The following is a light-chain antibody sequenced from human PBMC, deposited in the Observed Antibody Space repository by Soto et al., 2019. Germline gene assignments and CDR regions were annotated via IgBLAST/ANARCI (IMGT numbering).Light chain of an antibody. V-gene: IGKV3-15*01. CDR3: QQYNKWRPET. Sequence: EIFLTQSPATLSVSPGDRATLSCRASRIFISNLSFYQQRXGQXPXXXXXXASTRPSGIPARSSGSGSGTEFALTICSLQSEELAVYYCQQYNKWRPETFGQGTKV. CDR2: XAS. CDR1: RIFISN. J-gene: IGKJ1*01.